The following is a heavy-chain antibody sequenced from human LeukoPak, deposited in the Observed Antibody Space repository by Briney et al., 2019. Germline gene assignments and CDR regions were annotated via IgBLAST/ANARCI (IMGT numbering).Heavy chain of an antibody. V-gene: IGHV3-48*03. CDR3: ARGAQWYYDSSGYYYAGHYFDY. CDR1: GFTFSSYE. Sequence: GGSLRLSCEASGFTFSSYEMNWVRQAPGKGLEWVSYISSSGSTIYYADSVKGRFTISRDNAKNSLYPQMNSLRAEDTAVYYCARGAQWYYDSSGYYYAGHYFDYWGQGTLVTVSS. CDR2: ISSSGSTI. D-gene: IGHD3-22*01. J-gene: IGHJ4*02.